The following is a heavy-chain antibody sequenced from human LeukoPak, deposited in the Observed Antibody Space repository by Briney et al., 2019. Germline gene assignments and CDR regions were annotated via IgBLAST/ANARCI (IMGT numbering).Heavy chain of an antibody. CDR3: AKALTFSYYYYMDV. V-gene: IGHV3-7*03. CDR1: GFTFSSYW. J-gene: IGHJ6*03. D-gene: IGHD3-16*01. CDR2: IKQDGSEK. Sequence: GGSLRLSCAAPGFTFSSYWMSWVRQAPGKGLEWVANIKQDGSEKYYVDSVKGRFTISRDNAKNSLYLQMNSLRAEDTAVYYCAKALTFSYYYYMDVWGKGTTVTISS.